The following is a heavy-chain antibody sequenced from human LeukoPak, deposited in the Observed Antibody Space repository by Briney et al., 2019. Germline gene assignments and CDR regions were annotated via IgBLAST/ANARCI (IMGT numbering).Heavy chain of an antibody. D-gene: IGHD2-21*02. J-gene: IGHJ4*02. Sequence: PGGSLRLSCAASGFTFSIYWMGWVRQAPGKGLEWVANTKQDESEKYYVDSVKGRFTISRDNAKNSLYLQMNSLRDEDTAVYYCARDVTGALGYWGQGPLVTVSS. CDR1: GFTFSIYW. V-gene: IGHV3-7*05. CDR2: TKQDESEK. CDR3: ARDVTGALGY.